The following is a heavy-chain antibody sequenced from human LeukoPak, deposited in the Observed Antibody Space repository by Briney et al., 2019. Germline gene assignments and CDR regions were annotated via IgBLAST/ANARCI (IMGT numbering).Heavy chain of an antibody. Sequence: GESLKISCKGSGYSFTSYWIGWVRQMPGKGLEWVGIIYPGDSDTRYSPSFQGQVTISADKSISTAYLQWSSLKASDTAMYYCARHMDYDYVWGSFTTPYYYYGMDVWGQGTTVTVSS. CDR2: IYPGDSDT. CDR3: ARHMDYDYVWGSFTTPYYYYGMDV. V-gene: IGHV5-51*01. J-gene: IGHJ6*02. CDR1: GYSFTSYW. D-gene: IGHD3-16*01.